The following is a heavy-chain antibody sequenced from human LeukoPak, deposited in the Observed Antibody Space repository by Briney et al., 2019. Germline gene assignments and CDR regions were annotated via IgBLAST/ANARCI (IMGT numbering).Heavy chain of an antibody. J-gene: IGHJ3*02. CDR2: INQEGRDK. Sequence: GGSLRLSCAASGFTFSSYWMTWVRQAPGKGLEWVGNINQEGRDKNYVDSVKGRFTISRDNAKNSLYLQMNSLRAEDTAVYYCARVPETVLTGFDTIYAFDIWGHGTMVTVSS. V-gene: IGHV3-7*01. CDR3: ARVPETVLTGFDTIYAFDI. CDR1: GFTFSSYW. D-gene: IGHD3-9*01.